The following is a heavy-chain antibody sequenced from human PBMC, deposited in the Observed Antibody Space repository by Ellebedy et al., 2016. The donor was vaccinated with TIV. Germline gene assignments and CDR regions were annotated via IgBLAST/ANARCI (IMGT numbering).Heavy chain of an antibody. Sequence: GGSLRLSXAASGFTFSSYAMSWVRQAPGKGLEWVSAISGSGGSTYYADSVKGRFTISRDNSKNTLYLQMNSLRAEDTAVYYCAKIRDYGEPHGMDVWGQGTTVTVSS. CDR3: AKIRDYGEPHGMDV. CDR1: GFTFSSYA. CDR2: ISGSGGST. V-gene: IGHV3-23*01. D-gene: IGHD4-17*01. J-gene: IGHJ6*02.